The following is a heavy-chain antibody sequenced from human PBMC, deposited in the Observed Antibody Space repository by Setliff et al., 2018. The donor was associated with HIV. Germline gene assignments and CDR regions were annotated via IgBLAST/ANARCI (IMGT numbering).Heavy chain of an antibody. V-gene: IGHV3-23*01. CDR1: GFTFSSYA. CDR2: ISGSGGST. Sequence: PGGSLRLSCAASGFTFSSYAMSWVRQAPGKGLEWVSAISGSGGSTYYADSVKGRFTISRDNAGRSLYLQMNSLRAEDTALYYCAKKGFCSGGHCHTDWYFYMDVWGKGTTVTVSS. J-gene: IGHJ6*03. CDR3: AKKGFCSGGHCHTDWYFYMDV. D-gene: IGHD2-15*01.